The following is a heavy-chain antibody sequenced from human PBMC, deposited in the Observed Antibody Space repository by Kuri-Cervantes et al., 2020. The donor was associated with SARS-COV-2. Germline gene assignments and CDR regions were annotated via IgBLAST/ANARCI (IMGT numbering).Heavy chain of an antibody. J-gene: IGHJ4*02. Sequence: ASVKVSCKAPETTFPNYDINWVRQATGQGLEWMGMVKTNSGNTLYAQFFQGRVTMTRDTSTSTAYMELSSLRSEDTAVYYCARVRTVVTLGDPDDFDYWGQGTLVTVSS. CDR1: ETTFPNYD. V-gene: IGHV1-8*01. CDR2: VKTNSGNT. D-gene: IGHD4-23*01. CDR3: ARVRTVVTLGDPDDFDY.